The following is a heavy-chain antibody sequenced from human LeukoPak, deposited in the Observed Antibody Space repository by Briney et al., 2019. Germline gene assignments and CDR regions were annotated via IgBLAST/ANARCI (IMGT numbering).Heavy chain of an antibody. Sequence: ASVKVYCRASGYTFSDYYIHWVRQAPGQGLEWMGWINPKSGDTIYAQQFQGRGTMTRDTSISTAFFDLSRLISDDTAVYYCARGPGLGVPAVIVDYYGLDVWGQGTTISVS. CDR1: GYTFSDYY. D-gene: IGHD2-2*01. J-gene: IGHJ6*02. CDR3: ARGPGLGVPAVIVDYYGLDV. CDR2: INPKSGDT. V-gene: IGHV1-2*02.